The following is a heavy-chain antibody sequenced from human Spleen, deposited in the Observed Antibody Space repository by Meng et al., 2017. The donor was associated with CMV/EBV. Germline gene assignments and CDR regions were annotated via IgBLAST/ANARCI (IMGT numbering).Heavy chain of an antibody. D-gene: IGHD1-26*01. V-gene: IGHV3-7*01. CDR1: GFTFSSYW. Sequence: GGSLRLSCAASGFTFSSYWMSWVRQAPGKGLEWVANIKQDGSEKYYVDSVKGRFTISRDNAKNSLYLQMNSLRAEDTAVYYCARDHSWELRLFLDYWGQGTLVTVSS. J-gene: IGHJ4*02. CDR2: IKQDGSEK. CDR3: ARDHSWELRLFLDY.